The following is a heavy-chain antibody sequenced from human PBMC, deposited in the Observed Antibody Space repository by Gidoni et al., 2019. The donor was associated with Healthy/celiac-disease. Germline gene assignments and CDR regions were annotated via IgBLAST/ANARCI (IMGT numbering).Heavy chain of an antibody. D-gene: IGHD3-9*01. Sequence: QVQLVQSGAEVKTPGSSVKVSCKASGGTFSSYAISWVRQAPGQGLEWMGGIIPIFGTANYAQKFQGRVTITADESTSTAYMELSSLRSEDTAVYYCARKGDILTGYSTPFYYYYGMDVWGQGTTVTVSS. V-gene: IGHV1-69*01. CDR3: ARKGDILTGYSTPFYYYYGMDV. CDR1: GGTFSSYA. J-gene: IGHJ6*02. CDR2: IIPIFGTA.